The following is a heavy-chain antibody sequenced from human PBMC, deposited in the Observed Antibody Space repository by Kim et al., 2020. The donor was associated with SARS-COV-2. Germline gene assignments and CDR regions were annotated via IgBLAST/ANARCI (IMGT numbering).Heavy chain of an antibody. CDR2: TYYRSKWYN. Sequence: SQTLSLTCAISGDSVSSNSGAWNWIWQSPSRGREWLGRTYYRSKWYNDYAASVKSRISISPDTSKNQLSLQLNSVTPEDTAVYYCASALFLGHWGQGTLVTVSS. V-gene: IGHV6-1*01. D-gene: IGHD3-3*01. CDR1: GDSVSSNSGA. CDR3: ASALFLGH. J-gene: IGHJ4*02.